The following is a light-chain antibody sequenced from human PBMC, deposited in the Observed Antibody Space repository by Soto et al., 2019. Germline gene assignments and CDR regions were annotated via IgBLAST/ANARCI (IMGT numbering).Light chain of an antibody. CDR3: CSYTSRTTYV. V-gene: IGLV2-14*01. CDR2: AVS. CDR1: ASDVGGYNY. J-gene: IGLJ1*01. Sequence: HSALTHPSSVAGSAGPSITISFTGTASDVGGYNYVSWYQQHPGKAPKLMIHAVSNRPSGISSRFSGSKSGNTASLTTSGLQSEDEADYFCCSYTSRTTYVFGTGTKVTVL.